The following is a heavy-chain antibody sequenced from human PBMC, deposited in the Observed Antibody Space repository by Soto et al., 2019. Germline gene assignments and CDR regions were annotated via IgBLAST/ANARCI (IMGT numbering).Heavy chain of an antibody. V-gene: IGHV1-69*13. Sequence: SVKVSCKASGGTFSSYAISWVRQAPGQGLEWMGGIIPIFGTANYAQKFQGRVTITADESTSTAYMELSSLRSEDTAVYYCARAPYYYDSSGYYQYYFDYWGQGTLVTVSS. J-gene: IGHJ4*02. CDR3: ARAPYYYDSSGYYQYYFDY. D-gene: IGHD3-22*01. CDR2: IIPIFGTA. CDR1: GGTFSSYA.